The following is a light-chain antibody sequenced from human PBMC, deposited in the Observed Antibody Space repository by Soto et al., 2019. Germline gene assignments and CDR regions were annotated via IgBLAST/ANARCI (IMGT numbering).Light chain of an antibody. Sequence: EIVLTQSPATLSLSPGERATLSCRASQRIGDYLAWYQQKPGQAHRLLFYDASNRATGGPDRFSGSGNGSDINLSISSLEPEDYAVYYCQQRSNPLTSGGGNKVE. CDR1: QRIGDY. J-gene: IGKJ4*01. V-gene: IGKV3-11*01. CDR2: DAS. CDR3: QQRSNPLT.